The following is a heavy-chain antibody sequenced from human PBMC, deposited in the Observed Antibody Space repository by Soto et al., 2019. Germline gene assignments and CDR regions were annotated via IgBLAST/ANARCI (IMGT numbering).Heavy chain of an antibody. V-gene: IGHV3-23*01. CDR1: GFTFSSFA. J-gene: IGHJ4*02. CDR3: VRDYGDYALDY. Sequence: VQLLESGGGLVQPGGSLRISCAASGFTFSSFALSWVRQAPGKGLEWVSAISGSGGSTYYADFVKGRFTISRDNSKNTLYLQMNSLRAEDTAVYYCVRDYGDYALDYWGQGTLVTVSS. CDR2: ISGSGGST. D-gene: IGHD4-17*01.